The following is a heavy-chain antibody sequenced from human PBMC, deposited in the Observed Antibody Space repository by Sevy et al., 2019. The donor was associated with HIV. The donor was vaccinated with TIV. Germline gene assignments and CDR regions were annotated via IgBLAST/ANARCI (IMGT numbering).Heavy chain of an antibody. V-gene: IGHV3-72*01. J-gene: IGHJ6*03. CDR2: SRDKANSHTT. Sequence: GGSLRLSCAASGFTFSDHYMEWVRQAPGKGLGWVGRSRDKANSHTTEYVASVKGGFTISRDDSKNSLYLQMNSLKTEDTAVYYCARGKDSGMAGYYYYYMDVWGKGTTVTVSS. CDR3: ARGKDSGMAGYYYYYMDV. CDR1: GFTFSDHY. D-gene: IGHD5-18*01.